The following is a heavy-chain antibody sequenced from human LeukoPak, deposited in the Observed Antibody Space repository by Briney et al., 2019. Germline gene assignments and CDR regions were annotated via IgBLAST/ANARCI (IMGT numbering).Heavy chain of an antibody. CDR3: ARSHFLGSSGWYYG. Sequence: SETLPLTCTVSGGSISSSSYYWGWIRQPPGKGLEWIGYIYYSGSTNYNPSLKSRVTISVDTSKNQFSLKLSSVTAADTAVYYCARSHFLGSSGWYYGWGQGTLVTVSS. J-gene: IGHJ4*02. V-gene: IGHV4-61*05. CDR2: IYYSGST. CDR1: GGSISSSSYY. D-gene: IGHD6-19*01.